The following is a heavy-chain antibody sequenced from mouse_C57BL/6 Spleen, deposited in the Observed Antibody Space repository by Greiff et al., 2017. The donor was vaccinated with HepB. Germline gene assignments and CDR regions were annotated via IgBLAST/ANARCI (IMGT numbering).Heavy chain of an antibody. Sequence: VQLQQSGAELARPGASVKLSCKASGYTFTSYGISWVKQRTGQGLEWIGEIYPRSGNTYYNEKFKGKATLTADKSSSTAYMELRSLTSEDSAVYFCARWDGVVATDDYWGQGTTLTVSS. D-gene: IGHD1-1*01. V-gene: IGHV1-81*01. CDR2: IYPRSGNT. CDR1: GYTFTSYG. J-gene: IGHJ2*01. CDR3: ARWDGVVATDDY.